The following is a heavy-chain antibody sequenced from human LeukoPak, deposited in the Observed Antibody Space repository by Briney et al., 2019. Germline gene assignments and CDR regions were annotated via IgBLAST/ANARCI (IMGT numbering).Heavy chain of an antibody. Sequence: GSLRLSCAASGSTFSRYDMHCVRQATGKGLEWVSSIDTAGDTYYPGSVRGRFTISRENAKNSLYLQMNSLRAGDTAVYYCARGGAIIRGVGMDVWGQGTTVTVSS. D-gene: IGHD3-10*01. CDR2: IDTAGDT. V-gene: IGHV3-13*01. CDR3: ARGGAIIRGVGMDV. CDR1: GSTFSRYD. J-gene: IGHJ6*02.